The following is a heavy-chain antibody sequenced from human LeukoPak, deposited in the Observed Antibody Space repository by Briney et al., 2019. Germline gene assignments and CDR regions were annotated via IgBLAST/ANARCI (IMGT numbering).Heavy chain of an antibody. D-gene: IGHD2-21*01. V-gene: IGHV4-59*08. CDR2: IHYSGST. J-gene: IGHJ3*02. CDR3: ARSVSWGLLVRDDAFDI. Sequence: SQTLSLTCTVSGGSISPYYWIWIRHPPGKGLEWIGYIHYSGSTNYNPSPKSRVTTSVDTSKKQFSLNLRSVTAADAAVYYCARSVSWGLLVRDDAFDIWGEGTMVTVSS. CDR1: GGSISPYY.